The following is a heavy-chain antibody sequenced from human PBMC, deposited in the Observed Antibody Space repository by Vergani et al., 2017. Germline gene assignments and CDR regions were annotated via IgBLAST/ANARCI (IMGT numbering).Heavy chain of an antibody. CDR3: ARCLPEYSSSLEVGGSAYFDY. CDR1: GYSFTSYW. J-gene: IGHJ4*02. V-gene: IGHV5-51*01. D-gene: IGHD6-6*01. Sequence: EVQLVQSGAEVKKPGESLKISCKGSGYSFTSYWIGWERQMPGKGLEWMGIIYPGDSDTRYSPSFQGQVTISADKSISTAYLQWSSLKASDTAMYYCARCLPEYSSSLEVGGSAYFDYWGQGTLVTVSS. CDR2: IYPGDSDT.